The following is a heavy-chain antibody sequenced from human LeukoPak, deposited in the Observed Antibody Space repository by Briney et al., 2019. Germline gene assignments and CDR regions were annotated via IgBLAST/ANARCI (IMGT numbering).Heavy chain of an antibody. Sequence: PSETLSLTCTVSGYSISSGYYWGWIRQPPGKGLEWIGYIYYSGSTNYNPSLKSRVTISVDTSKNQFSLKVSSVTAADTAVYYCARVRHGYSYGLVDYWGQGTLVTVSS. CDR1: GYSISSGYY. CDR2: IYYSGST. J-gene: IGHJ4*02. D-gene: IGHD5-18*01. V-gene: IGHV4-61*01. CDR3: ARVRHGYSYGLVDY.